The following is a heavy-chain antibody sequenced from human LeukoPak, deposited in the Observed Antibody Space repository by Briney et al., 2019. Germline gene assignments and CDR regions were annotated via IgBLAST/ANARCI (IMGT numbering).Heavy chain of an antibody. CDR1: GFXFSSYW. CDR2: ISSDGSST. J-gene: IGHJ4*02. V-gene: IGHV3-74*01. D-gene: IGHD1-7*01. CDR3: ARDNNWNYPDY. Sequence: GGSLRLSCAASGFXFSSYWIHWVRQAPGKGLVWVSRISSDGSSTRYADSVKGRFTISRDNAKNTLSLQMNSLRAEDTAVYYCARDNNWNYPDYWGQGTLVTVSS.